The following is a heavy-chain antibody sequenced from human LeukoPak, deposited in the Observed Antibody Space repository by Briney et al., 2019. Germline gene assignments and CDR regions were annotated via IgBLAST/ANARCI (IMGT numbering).Heavy chain of an antibody. V-gene: IGHV3-11*04. J-gene: IGHJ4*02. CDR1: GFTFSDYY. CDR3: ARDSSYYDSSGYYPYDY. D-gene: IGHD3-22*01. Sequence: GGSLRLSCAASGFTFSDYYMSWLRQAPGKGLEWVSYISSSGSTIYYADSVKGRFTISRDNAKNSLYLQMNSLRAEDTAVYYCARDSSYYDSSGYYPYDYWGQGTLVTVSS. CDR2: ISSSGSTI.